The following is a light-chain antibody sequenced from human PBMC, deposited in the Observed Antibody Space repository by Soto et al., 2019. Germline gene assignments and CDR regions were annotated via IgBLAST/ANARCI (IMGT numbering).Light chain of an antibody. V-gene: IGKV3-20*01. Sequence: EIVLTQSPGTLSLSPGERATLSCRASQSVSSNYLAWYQQKPGQAPRLLIYGASSRAIAIPDRFSGSGSGTDFTLTISRLEPEDFAVYYCQQYGSSPFTFGPGTKVDIK. CDR3: QQYGSSPFT. J-gene: IGKJ3*01. CDR2: GAS. CDR1: QSVSSNY.